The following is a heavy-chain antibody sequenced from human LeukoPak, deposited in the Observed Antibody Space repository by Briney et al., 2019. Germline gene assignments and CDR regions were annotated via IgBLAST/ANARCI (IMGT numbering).Heavy chain of an antibody. CDR1: RFTFSSYW. V-gene: IGHV3-7*01. CDR3: ARGSGNFDY. CDR2: IKLDGSEK. Sequence: GGSLRLSCAASRFTFSSYWLSWVCQAQGKGLEWVANIKLDGSEKYYVDSVKGRFTISRDNAKNSLYLQMNSLRADDTAVYYCARGSGNFDYWGQGTLVTVSS. D-gene: IGHD3-10*01. J-gene: IGHJ4*02.